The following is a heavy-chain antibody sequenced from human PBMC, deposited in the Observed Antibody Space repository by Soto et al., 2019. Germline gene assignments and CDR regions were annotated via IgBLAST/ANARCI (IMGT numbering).Heavy chain of an antibody. D-gene: IGHD6-13*01. CDR2: IGTAGDT. CDR3: AKSQEIGTHFFDS. CDR1: GFTFSGFD. J-gene: IGHJ4*02. V-gene: IGHV3-13*01. Sequence: GGPLRLSCEASGFTFSGFDMHWVRQPTGKGLEWVSSIGTAGDTYYAVSVKGRFTISRDNAKNSLSLQMNSLRAVDMAVYFCAKSQEIGTHFFDSWGQGTQVTVAS.